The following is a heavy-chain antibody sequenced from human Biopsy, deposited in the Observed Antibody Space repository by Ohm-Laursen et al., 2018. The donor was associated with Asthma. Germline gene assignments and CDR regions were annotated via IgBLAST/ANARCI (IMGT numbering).Heavy chain of an antibody. CDR3: LRDTLGYYFDI. CDR1: GRHFGSYN. V-gene: IGHV3-30-3*01. J-gene: IGHJ4*02. CDR2: ITFDGSTQ. Sequence: SLRLSCAASGRHFGSYNMHWARQAPGKGLEWVAVITFDGSTQHYGDSVKGRFTISRDNSKNMLFLQMNSLRAEDTAVYYCLRDTLGYYFDIWGQGTRSPSPQ. D-gene: IGHD6-13*01.